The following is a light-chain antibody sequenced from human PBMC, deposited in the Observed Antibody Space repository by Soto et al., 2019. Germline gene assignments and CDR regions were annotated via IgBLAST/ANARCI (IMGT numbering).Light chain of an antibody. V-gene: IGKV3-11*01. Sequence: EIVLTQSPATLSLSPGERVTLSCRASQSVSSWLAWYQQKPGQPPPLLIYDASTRATGIPARFSGSGSGTDFTLTITSLEPEDFAVYFCHQHYNWSRWTFGQGTKVDIK. CDR1: QSVSSW. J-gene: IGKJ1*01. CDR3: HQHYNWSRWT. CDR2: DAS.